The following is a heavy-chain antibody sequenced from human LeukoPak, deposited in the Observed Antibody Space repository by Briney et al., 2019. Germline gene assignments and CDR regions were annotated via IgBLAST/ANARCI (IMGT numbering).Heavy chain of an antibody. V-gene: IGHV4-59*01. J-gene: IGHJ6*03. CDR3: ARGFGVVTAISNYYYMDL. D-gene: IGHD2-21*02. Sequence: SETLSLTCTVSGGSISSYYWSWIRQSPGKGLEWIGYIYYSGSTNYNPSLKSRVTISVDTSKNQFSLKLSSVTAADTAVYYCARGFGVVTAISNYYYMDLWGKGTTVTVSS. CDR2: IYYSGST. CDR1: GGSISSYY.